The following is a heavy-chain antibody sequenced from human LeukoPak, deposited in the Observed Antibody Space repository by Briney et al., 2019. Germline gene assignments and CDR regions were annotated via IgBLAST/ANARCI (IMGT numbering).Heavy chain of an antibody. CDR2: ISANNGNT. V-gene: IGHV1-18*01. J-gene: IGHJ4*02. CDR1: GYTFTSYG. CDR3: ARVSSTTAPLDY. Sequence: ASVKVSCKASGYTFTSYGISWVRQAPGQGLEWMGWISANNGNTNSAQKLQDRVTMTTDTSTSTVYMELRSLRSDDTAVYYCARVSSTTAPLDYWGQGTLVTVSS. D-gene: IGHD6-13*01.